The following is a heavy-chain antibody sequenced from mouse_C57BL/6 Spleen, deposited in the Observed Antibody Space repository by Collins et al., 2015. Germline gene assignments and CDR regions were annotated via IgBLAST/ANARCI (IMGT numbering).Heavy chain of an antibody. J-gene: IGHJ1*01. CDR3: ARDRASMVSNWYFDV. D-gene: IGHD2-10*02. Sequence: LVESGGGLVKPGGSLKLSCAASGFTFSDYYMYWVRQTPEKRLEWVATISDGGSYTYYPDSVKGRFTISRDNAKNNLYLQMSSLKSEDTAMYYCARDRASMVSNWYFDVWGAGTAVTVSS. CDR2: ISDGGSYT. CDR1: GFTFSDYY. V-gene: IGHV5-4*02.